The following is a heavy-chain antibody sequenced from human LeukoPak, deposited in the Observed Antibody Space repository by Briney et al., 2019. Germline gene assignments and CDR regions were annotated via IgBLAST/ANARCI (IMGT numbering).Heavy chain of an antibody. J-gene: IGHJ4*02. CDR1: GFTFSSCE. Sequence: PGGSLRLSCAASGFTFSSCEMNWVRQAPGKGLEWVSYISSSGSTIYYADSVKGRFTISRDNAKNSLYLQMNSLRAEDTAVYYCASTTAVAVDFDYWGQGALVTVSS. V-gene: IGHV3-48*03. CDR2: ISSSGSTI. D-gene: IGHD6-19*01. CDR3: ASTTAVAVDFDY.